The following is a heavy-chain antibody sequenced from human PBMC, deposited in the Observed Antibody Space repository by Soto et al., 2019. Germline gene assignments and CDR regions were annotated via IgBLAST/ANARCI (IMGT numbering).Heavy chain of an antibody. CDR3: ARAWGHAFDI. CDR1: VVTCISYG. V-gene: IGHV3-33*01. CDR2: IWYDGSNK. J-gene: IGHJ3*02. D-gene: IGHD7-27*01. Sequence: GGSXRLCGASSVVTCISYGVHWVRQAPGKGLEWVAVIWYDGSNKYYADSVKGRFTISRDNSKNTLYLQMNSLRAEDKAVYYCARAWGHAFDIWGQGTMVT.